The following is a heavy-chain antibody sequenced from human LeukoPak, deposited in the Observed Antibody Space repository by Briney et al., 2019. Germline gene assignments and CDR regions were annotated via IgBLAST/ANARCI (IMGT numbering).Heavy chain of an antibody. Sequence: SVKVSCKASGGTFSSYAISWVRQAPGQGLEWMGGIIPIFGTANHAQKFQGRVTITADESTSTAYMELSSLRSEDTAVYYCAREGGGSPYGSGSYYRYWGQGTLVTVSS. D-gene: IGHD3-10*01. V-gene: IGHV1-69*13. J-gene: IGHJ4*02. CDR3: AREGGGSPYGSGSYYRY. CDR2: IIPIFGTA. CDR1: GGTFSSYA.